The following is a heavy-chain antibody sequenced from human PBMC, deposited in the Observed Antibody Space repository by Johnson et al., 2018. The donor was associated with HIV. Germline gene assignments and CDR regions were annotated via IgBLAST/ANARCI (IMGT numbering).Heavy chain of an antibody. CDR2: ISYDGSYK. CDR1: GFTFSNHA. Sequence: VQLLESGGGVVQPGRSLRLSCAASGFTFSNHALHWVRQAPGKGLEWVASISYDGSYKYYADSVKGRFTISRDDSKNTLYLQMNSLRAEDTAVYYCARSKDCSGGSCPDAFDIWGQGTMLIVSS. D-gene: IGHD2-15*01. J-gene: IGHJ3*02. CDR3: ARSKDCSGGSCPDAFDI. V-gene: IGHV3-30*04.